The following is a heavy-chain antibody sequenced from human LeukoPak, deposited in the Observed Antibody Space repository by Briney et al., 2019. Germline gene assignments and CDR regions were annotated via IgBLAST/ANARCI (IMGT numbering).Heavy chain of an antibody. CDR3: ARSFRGGESINYFDY. J-gene: IGHJ4*02. V-gene: IGHV4-59*01. CDR2: IYYSGST. D-gene: IGHD3-16*01. CDR1: GGSIRSYY. Sequence: SETLSLTYTVSGGSIRSYYWSWIRQPPGKGLEWIGYIYYSGSTNYNPSLKSRVTISVDTSKNQFSLKLSSVTAADTAVYYCARSFRGGESINYFDYWGQGTLVTVSS.